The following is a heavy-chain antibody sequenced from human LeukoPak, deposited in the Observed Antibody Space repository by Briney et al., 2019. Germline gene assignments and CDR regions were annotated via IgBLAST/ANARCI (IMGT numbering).Heavy chain of an antibody. V-gene: IGHV3-9*01. CDR1: GFTFDDYA. Sequence: GRSLRLSCAASGFTFDDYAMHWVRQAPGKGLEWVSGISWNSGSMGYADSVKGRFTISRDNAKNSLYLQMNSLRAEDTALYYCAKDMTYGSGSYKVDYWGQGTLVTVSS. CDR3: AKDMTYGSGSYKVDY. D-gene: IGHD3-10*01. J-gene: IGHJ4*02. CDR2: ISWNSGSM.